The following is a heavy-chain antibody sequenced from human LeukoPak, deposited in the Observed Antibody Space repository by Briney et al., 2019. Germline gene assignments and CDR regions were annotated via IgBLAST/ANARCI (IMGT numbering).Heavy chain of an antibody. CDR1: GFTFSDFY. CDR3: TRHPAEGDY. J-gene: IGHJ4*02. D-gene: IGHD2-15*01. V-gene: IGHV3-11*03. CDR2: ISGSSSNT. Sequence: GGSLRLSCAASGFTFSDFYMSWIRQAPGKGLESVSYISGSSSNTNHADSVKGRFTISRDNAKNSLYPQMNSLRAEDTAVYYCTRHPAEGDYWGEGTLVTVSS.